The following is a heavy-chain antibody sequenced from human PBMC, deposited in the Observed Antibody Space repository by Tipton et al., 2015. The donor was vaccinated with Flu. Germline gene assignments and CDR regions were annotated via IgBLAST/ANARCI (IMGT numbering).Heavy chain of an antibody. CDR3: ARSIAVAGSDDAFDI. D-gene: IGHD6-19*01. CDR2: ISRSSSTI. J-gene: IGHJ3*02. V-gene: IGHV3-48*01. CDR1: GFTFSSYG. Sequence: SLRLSCAASGFTFSSYGMHWVRQAPGKGLEWVSYISRSSSTIYYADSVKGRFTISRDNAKNSLYLQMNSLRAEDTAVYYCARSIAVAGSDDAFDIWGQGTMVTVSS.